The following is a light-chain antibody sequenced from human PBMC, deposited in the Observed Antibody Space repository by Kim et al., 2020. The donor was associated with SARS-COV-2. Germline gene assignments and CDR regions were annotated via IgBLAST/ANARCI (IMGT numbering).Light chain of an antibody. J-gene: IGKJ2*01. CDR1: QSISSEF. CDR3: QQYTTSPPAYT. Sequence: PGERDTLSCRASQSISSEFLAWYQQISGQPPRLLIFGASNRAAGIPDRFSGGESETDFTLTITRLEPADSAVYYCQQYTTSPPAYTFGQGTKLEI. V-gene: IGKV3-20*01. CDR2: GAS.